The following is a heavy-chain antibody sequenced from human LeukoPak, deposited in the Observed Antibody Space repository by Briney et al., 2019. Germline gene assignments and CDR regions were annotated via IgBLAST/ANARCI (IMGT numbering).Heavy chain of an antibody. D-gene: IGHD3-3*01. CDR3: GRDGGVAYGLDV. J-gene: IGHJ6*02. CDR1: GFTFKSHN. Sequence: GGSLRLSCVASGFTFKSHNMNWVRQAPGKGLEWVSFTSGDSEVIYYADSVKGRFTISRDNAKNSLYLQMNSLRADDTAVYYCGRDGGVAYGLDVWGQGTTVTVSS. CDR2: TSGDSEVI. V-gene: IGHV3-48*01.